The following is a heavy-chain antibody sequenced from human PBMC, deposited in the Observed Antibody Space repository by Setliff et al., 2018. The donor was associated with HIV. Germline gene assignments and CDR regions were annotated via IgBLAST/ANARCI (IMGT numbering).Heavy chain of an antibody. V-gene: IGHV4-59*01. CDR3: ARDPNTGWYYLDF. CDR1: GGSISNYY. Sequence: PSETLSLTCTVSGGSISNYYWSWIRQPPGKGLEWIGYISYTETTKYNPSLKSRVTISVDTSKNQFSLMLSSVTAADMAVYYCARDPNTGWYYLDFWGPGALVTVSS. CDR2: ISYTETT. D-gene: IGHD6-19*01. J-gene: IGHJ4*02.